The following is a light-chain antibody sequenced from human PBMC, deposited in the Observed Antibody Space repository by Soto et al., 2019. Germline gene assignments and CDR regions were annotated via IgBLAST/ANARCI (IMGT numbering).Light chain of an antibody. V-gene: IGLV2-11*01. J-gene: IGLJ2*01. CDR3: YSHTSSVTVV. CDR1: SSYFVAYDY. CDR2: NVN. Sequence: QSALTQPPSVSGSPGQSVTISCTRTSSYFVAYDYVSWYQQHPGTAPKPVIYNVNTLPSGVPDRFSGSKSGYAASVTISGLQAEDESDYYFYSHTSSVTVVFGGGTKLTVL.